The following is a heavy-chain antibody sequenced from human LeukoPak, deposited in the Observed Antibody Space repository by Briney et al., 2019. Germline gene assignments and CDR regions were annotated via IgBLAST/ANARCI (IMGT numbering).Heavy chain of an antibody. V-gene: IGHV3-21*01. D-gene: IGHD3-22*01. J-gene: IGHJ1*01. Sequence: GGSLRLSCAASGFTFSSYSMNWVRQAPGKGLEWVSSISSSSSYIYYADSVKGRFTISRDNAKNSLYLQMNSLRAEDTAVYYCASEPDYYDSSGVADGFQHWGQGTLVTVSS. CDR2: ISSSSSYI. CDR1: GFTFSSYS. CDR3: ASEPDYYDSSGVADGFQH.